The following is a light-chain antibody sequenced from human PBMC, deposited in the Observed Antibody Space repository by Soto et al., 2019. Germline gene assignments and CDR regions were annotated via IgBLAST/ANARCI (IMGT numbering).Light chain of an antibody. CDR2: AAS. J-gene: IGKJ5*01. CDR3: QQASSFPIT. CDR1: QGISSY. Sequence: DIQLTQSPSFLSASVGDRVTITCRASQGISSYLAWYQQKPGKPPKLLIYAASSLQSGVPSRFRGSGSGTDFTLTISRLQPEDFETYYCQQASSFPITFGQGTRLEIK. V-gene: IGKV1-9*01.